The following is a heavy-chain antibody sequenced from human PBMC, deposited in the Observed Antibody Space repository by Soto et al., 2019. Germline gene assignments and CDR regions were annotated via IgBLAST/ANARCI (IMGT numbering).Heavy chain of an antibody. CDR3: ARVSSTGWYSFDY. V-gene: IGHV4-4*02. Sequence: SETLSLTCAVSGGSISSSNWWSWVRQPPGKGLEWIGEIYHSGGTNYNPSLKSRVTMSVDTSKNQFSLKLSSVTAADTAVYYCARVSSTGWYSFDYWGQGTLVTVSS. CDR1: GGSISSSNW. J-gene: IGHJ4*02. D-gene: IGHD6-19*01. CDR2: IYHSGGT.